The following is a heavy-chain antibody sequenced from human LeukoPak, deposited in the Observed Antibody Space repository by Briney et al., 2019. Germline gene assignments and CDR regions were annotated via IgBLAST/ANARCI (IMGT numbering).Heavy chain of an antibody. J-gene: IGHJ4*02. Sequence: PGGSLRLSXAASGFTFSSYWMHWVRQAPGKGLVWVSRINSDGSSTSYADSVKGRFTISRDNAKNTLYLQMNSLRAEDTAVYYCARDDYAGVFDYWGQGTLVTVSS. V-gene: IGHV3-74*01. CDR2: INSDGSST. D-gene: IGHD4-23*01. CDR1: GFTFSSYW. CDR3: ARDDYAGVFDY.